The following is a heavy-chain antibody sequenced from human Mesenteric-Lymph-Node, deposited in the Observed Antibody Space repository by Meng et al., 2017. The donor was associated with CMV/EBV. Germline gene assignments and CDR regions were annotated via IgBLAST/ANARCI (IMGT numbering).Heavy chain of an antibody. CDR3: ARLKGYCSSTSCYYYYYGMDV. CDR1: GDSVSSNSAA. CDR2: TYYRSKWYN. Sequence: LRLSCAISGDSVSSNSAAWNWIRQSPSRGLEWLGRTYYRSKWYNDYAVSVKSRITINPDTSKNQFSLQLNSVTPEDTAVYYCARLKGYCSSTSCYYYYYGMDVWGQGTTVTVSS. J-gene: IGHJ6*02. V-gene: IGHV6-1*01. D-gene: IGHD2-2*01.